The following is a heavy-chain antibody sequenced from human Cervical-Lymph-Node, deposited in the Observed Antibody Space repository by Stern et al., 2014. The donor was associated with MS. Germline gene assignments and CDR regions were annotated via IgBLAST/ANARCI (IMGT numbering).Heavy chain of an antibody. Sequence: VQLVESGGGVVQPGRSLRLSCAASGFTFSSYGMHWVRQAPGKGLERVAVISYDGSNKYYADSVKGRFTISRDNSKNTLYLQMNSLRAEDTAVYYCAKDPVAVAGTEGIDYWGQGTLVTVSS. CDR2: ISYDGSNK. V-gene: IGHV3-30*18. CDR3: AKDPVAVAGTEGIDY. CDR1: GFTFSSYG. D-gene: IGHD6-19*01. J-gene: IGHJ4*02.